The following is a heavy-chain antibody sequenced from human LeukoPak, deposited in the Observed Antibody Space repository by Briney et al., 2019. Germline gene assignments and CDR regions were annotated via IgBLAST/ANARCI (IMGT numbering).Heavy chain of an antibody. CDR1: GFTFSSHA. V-gene: IGHV3-23*01. J-gene: IGHJ4*02. D-gene: IGHD3-10*01. Sequence: GGTLRLSCAASGFTFSSHAMSWVRQAPGKRLEPLSAISCSGGSTYYADSVKGRFTISSDNSKNTLYLQLNSLRAEDTAVYYCAKDSAGSGSYYNVPYYFDYWGQGTLVTVSS. CDR2: ISCSGGST. CDR3: AKDSAGSGSYYNVPYYFDY.